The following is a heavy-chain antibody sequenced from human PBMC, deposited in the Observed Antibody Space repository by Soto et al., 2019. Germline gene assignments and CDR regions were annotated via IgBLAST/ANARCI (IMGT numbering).Heavy chain of an antibody. CDR2: IYYSGST. Sequence: SETLSLTCTVSGGSVSSGSYYWSWIRQPPGKGLEWIGYIYYSGSTNYNPSLKSRVTISVDTSKNQFSLKLSSVTAADTAVYYCARHFASAPGIAAAGPTYYYYGMDVWGQGTTVTVSS. V-gene: IGHV4-61*01. CDR1: GGSVSSGSYY. CDR3: ARHFASAPGIAAAGPTYYYYGMDV. D-gene: IGHD6-13*01. J-gene: IGHJ6*02.